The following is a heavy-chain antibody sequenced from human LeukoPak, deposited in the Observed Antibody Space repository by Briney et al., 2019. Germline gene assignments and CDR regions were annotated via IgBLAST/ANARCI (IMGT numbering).Heavy chain of an antibody. V-gene: IGHV3-33*08. CDR1: GFTFSSYA. CDR2: IWYDGSKK. J-gene: IGHJ4*02. CDR3: ARDLGNSGFYLDS. Sequence: PGGSLRLSCAASGFTFSSYAMHWVRQAPGKGLEWVAVIWYDGSKKYYADSVKGRFTISRDNSKSTLELQMNSLRAEDTAVYYCARDLGNSGFYLDSWGQGTLVTVSS. D-gene: IGHD5-12*01.